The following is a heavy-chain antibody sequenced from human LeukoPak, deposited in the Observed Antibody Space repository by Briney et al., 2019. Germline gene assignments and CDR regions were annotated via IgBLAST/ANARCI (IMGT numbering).Heavy chain of an antibody. J-gene: IGHJ4*02. D-gene: IGHD3-22*01. Sequence: SETLSLTCTVSGGSISSYYWSWIRQPPGKGLEWIGYIYYSGSTNYNPSLKSRVTISVDTSKNQFSLKLSSVTAADTAVYYCARGVTYDSSGLTWVYYFDYWGQGTLVTVSS. CDR2: IYYSGST. CDR1: GGSISSYY. CDR3: ARGVTYDSSGLTWVYYFDY. V-gene: IGHV4-59*01.